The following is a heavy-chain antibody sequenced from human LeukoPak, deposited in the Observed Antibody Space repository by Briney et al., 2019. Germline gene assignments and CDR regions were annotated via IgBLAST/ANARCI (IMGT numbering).Heavy chain of an antibody. Sequence: SETLSLTCTVSGGSISSFYWSWIRQPPGKGLEWIGYIYYSGSTSYNPSLKSRVTISVDTFKNQFSLKLSSVTAADTAVYYCARDRGGYCGGLCCPDMYYFDYWGQGTLVIVSS. CDR2: IYYSGST. CDR1: GGSISSFY. J-gene: IGHJ4*02. CDR3: ARDRGGYCGGLCCPDMYYFDY. D-gene: IGHD2-21*01. V-gene: IGHV4-59*01.